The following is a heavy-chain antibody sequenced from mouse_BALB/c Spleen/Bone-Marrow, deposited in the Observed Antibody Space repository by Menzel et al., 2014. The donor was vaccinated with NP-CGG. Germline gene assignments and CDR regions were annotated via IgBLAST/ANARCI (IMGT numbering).Heavy chain of an antibody. J-gene: IGHJ1*01. CDR2: IDTSDSYT. CDR3: ARGTGWYFDV. CDR1: GYTFTDYW. V-gene: IGHV1-69*01. D-gene: IGHD4-1*01. Sequence: QVQLQQSGAELVMPGASVKMSCKASGYTFTDYWMHWVKQRPGQGLEWIGAIDTSDSYTSYNQKFKGKATLTVDESSSTAHMQLSSLTSEDSAVYYCARGTGWYFDVWGAGTTVTVSS.